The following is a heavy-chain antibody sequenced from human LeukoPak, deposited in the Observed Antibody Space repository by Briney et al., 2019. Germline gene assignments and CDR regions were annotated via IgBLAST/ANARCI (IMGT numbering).Heavy chain of an antibody. V-gene: IGHV3-48*03. D-gene: IGHD3-10*01. CDR1: GFTFSYYE. J-gene: IGHJ4*02. Sequence: GGSLRLSCAAPGFTFSYYEMNWVRQAPGKGLEWVSYIDTSGNTIYYADSVKGRFTISRDNAKNSLYLQMNSLRAEDTAVYYCARHYSGSGSYYAYFDFWGQGTLVTVSS. CDR2: IDTSGNTI. CDR3: ARHYSGSGSYYAYFDF.